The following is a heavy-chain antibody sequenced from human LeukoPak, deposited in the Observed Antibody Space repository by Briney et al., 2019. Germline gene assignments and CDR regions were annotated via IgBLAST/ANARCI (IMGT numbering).Heavy chain of an antibody. CDR2: IIPIFGTA. Sequence: GASVKVSCKASGGTFSSYAISWVRQAPGQGLEWMGGIIPIFGTANYAQKFQGRVTITADESTSTAYMELSSLRSEDTAVYYCARGNVDTAMAKSMGAFDIWGQGTMVTVSS. V-gene: IGHV1-69*13. D-gene: IGHD5-18*01. CDR1: GGTFSSYA. CDR3: ARGNVDTAMAKSMGAFDI. J-gene: IGHJ3*02.